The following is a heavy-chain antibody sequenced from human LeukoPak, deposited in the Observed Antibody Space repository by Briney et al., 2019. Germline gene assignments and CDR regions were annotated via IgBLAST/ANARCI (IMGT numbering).Heavy chain of an antibody. CDR2: IYYSGST. J-gene: IGHJ4*02. Sequence: SQTLSLTCTVSGGSISSGDYYWSWIRQPPGKGLEWIGYIYYSGSTYYNPSLKSRVTISVDTSKNQFSLKLSSVTAADTAVYYCARATLYCGGDCSDYWGQGTLVTVSS. CDR1: GGSISSGDYY. D-gene: IGHD2-21*02. V-gene: IGHV4-30-4*01. CDR3: ARATLYCGGDCSDY.